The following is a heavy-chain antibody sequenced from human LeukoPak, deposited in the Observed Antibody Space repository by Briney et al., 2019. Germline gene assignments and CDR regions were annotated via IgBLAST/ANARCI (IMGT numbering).Heavy chain of an antibody. J-gene: IGHJ3*02. CDR3: AKGRSSAFAGGGAFDI. D-gene: IGHD3-16*01. Sequence: GGSLRLSCAASGFTFSDFWMHWVRQAPGKGLVWVSRINSGGTVTNYADSVKGRLTISRDNAKNTLYLQMNSLRAEDTAVYYCAKGRSSAFAGGGAFDIWGQGTMVTVPS. CDR2: INSGGTVT. CDR1: GFTFSDFW. V-gene: IGHV3-74*01.